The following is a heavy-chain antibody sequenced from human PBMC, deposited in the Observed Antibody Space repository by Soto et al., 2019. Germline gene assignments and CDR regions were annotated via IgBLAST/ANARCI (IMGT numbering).Heavy chain of an antibody. J-gene: IGHJ4*02. Sequence: SETLSLTCAVSGGSISSGGYSWSWIRQPPGKGLEWIGYIYHSGSTYYNPSLKSRVTISVDTSKNQFSLKLSSVTAADTAVYYCAGGDSGSYYIFDYWGQGTLVTVSS. CDR2: IYHSGST. D-gene: IGHD1-26*01. CDR1: GGSISSGGYS. CDR3: AGGDSGSYYIFDY. V-gene: IGHV4-30-2*01.